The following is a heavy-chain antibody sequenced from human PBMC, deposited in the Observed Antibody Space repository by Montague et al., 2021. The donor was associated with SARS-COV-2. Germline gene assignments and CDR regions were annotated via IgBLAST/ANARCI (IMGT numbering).Heavy chain of an antibody. CDR2: IYHYGSA. CDR3: ARHANCDWYYFDY. J-gene: IGHJ4*02. CDR1: GGSISSSY. Sequence: SETLSLTCSVSGGSISSSYWSWIRQPPGKGLEWIGYIYHYGSAKYNPSLKSRVTISVDASKNQFSLKLSSVTAADTAVYCCARHANCDWYYFDYWGQGTLVTVSS. V-gene: IGHV4-59*08. D-gene: IGHD2-21*01.